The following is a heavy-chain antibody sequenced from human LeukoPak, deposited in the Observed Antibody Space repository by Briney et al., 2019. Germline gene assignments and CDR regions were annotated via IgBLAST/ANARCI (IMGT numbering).Heavy chain of an antibody. CDR3: ASXFTXGSLS. J-gene: IGHJ4*02. CDR2: TYYRSKWYN. V-gene: IGHV6-1*01. D-gene: IGHD3-10*01. Sequence: SQTLSLTCAISGNSVSSNSAAWNWIRQSPSRGLEWLGRTYYRSKWYNDYAVSVKGRITINPDTSKNQFSLQLNSVTPDDTAVYYCASXFTXGSLSWGQGTLVTVSS. CDR1: GNSVSSNSAA.